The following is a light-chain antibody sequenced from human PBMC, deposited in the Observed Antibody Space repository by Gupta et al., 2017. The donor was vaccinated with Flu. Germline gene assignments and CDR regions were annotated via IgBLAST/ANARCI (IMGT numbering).Light chain of an antibody. V-gene: IGKV2-30*02. CDR3: RQWVHCPTT. Sequence: VNVGQPAFIYCSASQGRGHSDGKTSLNWIQQRPGQPPRRLIYRVSNRDYGVPDRLSGSRSGTDITLKIIGGETEDVGIYYCRQWVHCPTTFGQGTKMDIK. CDR2: RVS. J-gene: IGKJ2*01. CDR1: QGRGHSDGKTS.